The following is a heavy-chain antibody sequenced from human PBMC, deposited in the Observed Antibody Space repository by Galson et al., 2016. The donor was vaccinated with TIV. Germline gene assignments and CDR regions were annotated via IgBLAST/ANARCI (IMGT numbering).Heavy chain of an antibody. Sequence: QSGAEVKKPGESLKISCQGSGYTFSDYWIAWVRQMPGKGLEWMGIISPGDSQTKYSPSFQGQVIISADKSVNTAYLQWSSLKASDTAKYYCARQPRTTMVRLAVYDYMDVCGKGTTVTVSS. CDR2: ISPGDSQT. V-gene: IGHV5-51*01. CDR3: ARQPRTTMVRLAVYDYMDV. CDR1: GYTFSDYW. D-gene: IGHD5-18*01. J-gene: IGHJ6*03.